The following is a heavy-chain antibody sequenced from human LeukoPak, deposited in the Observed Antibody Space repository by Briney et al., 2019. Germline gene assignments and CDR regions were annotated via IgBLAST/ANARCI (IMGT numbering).Heavy chain of an antibody. CDR2: ISTTGSTI. CDR3: AREPKLRYGDYPSYFDS. Sequence: GGSLRLSCSASGFTFRDFDMNWVRQAPGKGLEWISYISTTGSTIFYADSVKGRFTISRDNAKISLFLQVNSLRDEDTAVYYCAREPKLRYGDYPSYFDSWGQGTLVTVSS. D-gene: IGHD4-17*01. J-gene: IGHJ4*02. V-gene: IGHV3-48*02. CDR1: GFTFRDFD.